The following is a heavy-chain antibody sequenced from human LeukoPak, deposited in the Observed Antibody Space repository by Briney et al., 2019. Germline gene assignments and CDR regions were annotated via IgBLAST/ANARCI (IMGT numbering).Heavy chain of an antibody. Sequence: GGSLRLSCAASGFTFSSYAMSWVRQAPGKGLEWVSAISGSGGSTYYADSVKGRFTISRDNSKNTLYLQMNSLRAEDTAVYYCARGLQNHLNAFDIWGQGTMVTVSS. V-gene: IGHV3-23*01. CDR2: ISGSGGST. J-gene: IGHJ3*02. CDR3: ARGLQNHLNAFDI. CDR1: GFTFSSYA. D-gene: IGHD1-14*01.